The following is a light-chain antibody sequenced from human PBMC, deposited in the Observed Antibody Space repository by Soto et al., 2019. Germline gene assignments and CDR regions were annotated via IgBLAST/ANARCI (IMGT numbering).Light chain of an antibody. V-gene: IGLV7-46*01. J-gene: IGLJ1*01. CDR2: DTN. CDR3: LLLYIGNRRV. Sequence: QAVVTQEPSLTVSPGETVTLTCGSSTGTVTSGHYPYWFQQRPGQAPTTLIYDTNNKYSWTPDRFSGSLLGGKAALTLSGAQIEDEGDYYCLLLYIGNRRVFGTGTKVTVL. CDR1: TGTVTSGHY.